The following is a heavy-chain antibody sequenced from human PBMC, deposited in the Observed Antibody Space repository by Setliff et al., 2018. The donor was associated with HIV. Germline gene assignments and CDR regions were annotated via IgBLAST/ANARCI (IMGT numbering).Heavy chain of an antibody. V-gene: IGHV3-66*02. J-gene: IGHJ4*02. Sequence: GSLRLSCAASGFSFSNYYMAWVRQAPGKGLEWVSTIYSDGTTYHADSVKGRFTLSRDNSKNTLFLQMNSLRPEDTAVFYCARLRLFSSALDYWGQGTLVTVSS. CDR3: ARLRLFSSALDY. CDR1: GFSFSNYY. CDR2: IYSDGTT. D-gene: IGHD2-2*01.